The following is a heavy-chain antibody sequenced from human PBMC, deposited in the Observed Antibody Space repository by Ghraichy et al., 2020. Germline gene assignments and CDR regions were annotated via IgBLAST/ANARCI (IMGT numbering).Heavy chain of an antibody. Sequence: GGSLRLSCAASGFTFSSYSMNWVRQAPGKGLEWVSSISSSSSYIYYADSVKGRFTISRDNAKNSLYLQMNSLRAEDTAVYYCAREGRSSSVSDSWGQGTLVTVSS. CDR1: GFTFSSYS. V-gene: IGHV3-21*01. CDR2: ISSSSSYI. J-gene: IGHJ5*01. CDR3: AREGRSSSVSDS. D-gene: IGHD6-13*01.